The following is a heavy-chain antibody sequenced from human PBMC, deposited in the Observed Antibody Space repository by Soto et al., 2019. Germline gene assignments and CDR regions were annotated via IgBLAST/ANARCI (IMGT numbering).Heavy chain of an antibody. CDR1: GGSISSGGYY. J-gene: IGHJ3*02. D-gene: IGHD3-9*01. Sequence: SETLSLTCTVSGGSISSGGYYWSWIRQHPGRGLEWIGYIYYSGSTYYNPSLKSRVTISVDTSKNQFSLKLSSVTAADTAVYYCARGQLRYFDWLYPVDAFDIWGQGTMVTVSS. V-gene: IGHV4-31*03. CDR3: ARGQLRYFDWLYPVDAFDI. CDR2: IYYSGST.